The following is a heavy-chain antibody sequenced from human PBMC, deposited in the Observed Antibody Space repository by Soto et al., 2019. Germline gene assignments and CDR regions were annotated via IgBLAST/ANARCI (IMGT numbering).Heavy chain of an antibody. Sequence: QIQLVESGGGVVQPGRSLRLSCTASGFTFNSYGFNWVRQAPGKGLEWVAVIWYDGNTKYYADSVKGRFTTSRDNLRRTVYLQMNSLTADDTAVYYCARPLVAPVAGAYYYGMDVWGQGTTVTVSS. CDR1: GFTFNSYG. V-gene: IGHV3-33*01. CDR3: ARPLVAPVAGAYYYGMDV. CDR2: IWYDGNTK. J-gene: IGHJ6*02. D-gene: IGHD6-19*01.